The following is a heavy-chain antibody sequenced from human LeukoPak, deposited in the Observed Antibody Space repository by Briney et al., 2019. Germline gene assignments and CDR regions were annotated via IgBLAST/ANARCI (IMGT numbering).Heavy chain of an antibody. V-gene: IGHV1-2*02. Sequence: ASVKVSCKASGYTFTGYYMHWVRQAPGQGLEWMGWINPNSGGTNYAQKFQGRVTMTRDTSISTAYMELNSLRAEDAAVYYCARGPSPLRGVVTFDWLLDYYYYYYMDVWGKGTTVTVSS. CDR2: INPNSGGT. CDR1: GYTFTGYY. J-gene: IGHJ6*03. D-gene: IGHD3-9*01. CDR3: ARGPSPLRGVVTFDWLLDYYYYYYMDV.